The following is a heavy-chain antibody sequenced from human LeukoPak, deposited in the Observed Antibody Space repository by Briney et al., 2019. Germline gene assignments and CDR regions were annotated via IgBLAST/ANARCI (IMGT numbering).Heavy chain of an antibody. Sequence: GGSLRLSCAASGFTFSSYAMHWVRQAPGKGLEWVAVISYDGSNKYYADSVKGRFTISRDNSKNTLYLQMNSLRAEDTAVYYCARSWIQLWLSYWGQGTLVTVSS. J-gene: IGHJ4*02. CDR3: ARSWIQLWLSY. D-gene: IGHD5-18*01. CDR2: ISYDGSNK. V-gene: IGHV3-30*04. CDR1: GFTFSSYA.